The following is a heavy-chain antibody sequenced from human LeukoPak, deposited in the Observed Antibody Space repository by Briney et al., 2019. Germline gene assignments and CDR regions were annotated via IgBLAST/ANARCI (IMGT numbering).Heavy chain of an antibody. CDR2: IIPIFGIA. CDR1: GGTFSSYA. Sequence: SVKVSCKASGGTFSSYAISWVRQAPGQGLEWMGRIIPIFGIANYAQKFQGRVTITADKSTSTAYMELSSLRSEDTAVYYCARDLGQDVVAADYYYYGMDVWGQGTTVTVSS. V-gene: IGHV1-69*04. J-gene: IGHJ6*02. D-gene: IGHD2-15*01. CDR3: ARDLGQDVVAADYYYYGMDV.